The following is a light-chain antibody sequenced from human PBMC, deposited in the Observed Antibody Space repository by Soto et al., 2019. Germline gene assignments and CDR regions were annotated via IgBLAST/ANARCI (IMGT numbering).Light chain of an antibody. CDR3: QKYNSAPRT. CDR2: AAS. V-gene: IGKV1-27*01. CDR1: QGISNY. J-gene: IGKJ4*01. Sequence: DVQMTQAPSSLSASVGDRVTITCRASQGISNYLAWYQQKPGKVPKLLIYAASILQSGFMSRFSGSGSGTDFTLTISSLQPEDVATYYCQKYNSAPRTFGGGTKVEIK.